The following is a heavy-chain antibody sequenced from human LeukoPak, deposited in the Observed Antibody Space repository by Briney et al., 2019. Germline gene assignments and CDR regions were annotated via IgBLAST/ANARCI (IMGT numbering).Heavy chain of an antibody. Sequence: GGSLRLSCAASGFTFSSYGTHWVRQAPGKGLEWVAVIWYDGSNKYYADSVKGRFTISRDNSKNTLYLQMNSLRAEDTAVYYCAKDKGGSYPILDYWGQGTLVTVSS. D-gene: IGHD1-26*01. CDR2: IWYDGSNK. CDR1: GFTFSSYG. J-gene: IGHJ4*02. CDR3: AKDKGGSYPILDY. V-gene: IGHV3-33*06.